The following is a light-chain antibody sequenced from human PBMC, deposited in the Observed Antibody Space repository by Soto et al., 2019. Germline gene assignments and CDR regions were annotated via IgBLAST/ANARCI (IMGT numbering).Light chain of an antibody. J-gene: IGKJ1*01. CDR2: GAS. CDR3: YQYNDWPPA. Sequence: IVLTQSPATLSVSPGERATLSCRASQSVSSNLAWYQQKPGQAPRLLIYGASTRATGVPARFSGSGSGTEFTLTISSLQSEDFAVYYCYQYNDWPPAFGQGTKVDIK. V-gene: IGKV3D-15*01. CDR1: QSVSSN.